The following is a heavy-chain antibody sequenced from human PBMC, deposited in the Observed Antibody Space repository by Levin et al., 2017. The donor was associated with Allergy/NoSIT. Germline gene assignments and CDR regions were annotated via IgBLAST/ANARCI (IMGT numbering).Heavy chain of an antibody. CDR1: GFTFTSSA. J-gene: IGHJ4*02. D-gene: IGHD1-26*01. V-gene: IGHV1-58*01. CDR2: IVVGSGNT. Sequence: SVKVSCKASGFTFTSSAVQWVRQARGQRLEWIGWIVVGSGNTNYAQKFQERVTITRDMSTSTAYMELSSLRSEDTAVYYCAADTRWELLFDYWGQGTLVTVSS. CDR3: AADTRWELLFDY.